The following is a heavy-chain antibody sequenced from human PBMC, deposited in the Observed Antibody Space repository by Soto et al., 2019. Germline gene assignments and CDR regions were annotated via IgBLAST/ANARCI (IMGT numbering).Heavy chain of an antibody. CDR1: GGSISSSS. Sequence: SATLSLTCTVSGGSISSSSWCCVRQPAGKGLEWIGRIYTSGSTNYNPSLKSRVTMSVDTSKNQFSLKLSSVTAADTAVYYCARGEMTMVRGVIAYYYYGMDVWGQGNTVT. CDR3: ARGEMTMVRGVIAYYYYGMDV. J-gene: IGHJ6*02. D-gene: IGHD3-10*01. CDR2: IYTSGST. V-gene: IGHV4-4*07.